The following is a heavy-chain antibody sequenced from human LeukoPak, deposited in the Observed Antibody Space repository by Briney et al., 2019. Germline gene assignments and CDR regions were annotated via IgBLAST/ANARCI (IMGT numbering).Heavy chain of an antibody. CDR2: IYDSGSS. CDR1: GGSISSYY. D-gene: IGHD3-22*01. J-gene: IGHJ4*02. Sequence: SETLSLTCTVSGGSISSYYWSWIRQSPGKGLEWIGYIYDSGSSKYNPSLKSRATMSPDMSKNQFSLKLSSVTAADTAVCYCARLESGVLGDPYYYDSTGYYYRGYFDSWGQGTLVTVSS. CDR3: ARLESGVLGDPYYYDSTGYYYRGYFDS. V-gene: IGHV4-59*08.